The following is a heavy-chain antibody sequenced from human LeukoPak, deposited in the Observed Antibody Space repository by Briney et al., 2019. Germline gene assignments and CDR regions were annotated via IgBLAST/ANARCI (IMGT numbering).Heavy chain of an antibody. J-gene: IGHJ3*02. D-gene: IGHD5-18*01. CDR3: ARKTKIGYRWPEGAFDI. Sequence: PSQTLSLTCTVSGGSISSGGYYWSWIRQHPGKGLEWIGYIYYSGITYYNPSLKSRVTISVETSKNQFSLKLSSVTAADTAVYYCARKTKIGYRWPEGAFDIWGQGTMVTVSS. CDR1: GGSISSGGYY. V-gene: IGHV4-31*03. CDR2: IYYSGIT.